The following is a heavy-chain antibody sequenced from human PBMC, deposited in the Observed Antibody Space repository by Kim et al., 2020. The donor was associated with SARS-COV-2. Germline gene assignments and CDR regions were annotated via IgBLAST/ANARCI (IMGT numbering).Heavy chain of an antibody. J-gene: IGHJ4*02. CDR1: GGTFSSYA. V-gene: IGHV1-69*13. Sequence: SVKVSCKASGGTFSSYAISWVRQAPGQGLEWMGGIIPIFGTANYAQKFQGRVTITADESTSTAYMELSSLRSEDTAVYYCARPNVMSQYDSSDPLDYWGQGTLVTVSS. D-gene: IGHD3-22*01. CDR2: IIPIFGTA. CDR3: ARPNVMSQYDSSDPLDY.